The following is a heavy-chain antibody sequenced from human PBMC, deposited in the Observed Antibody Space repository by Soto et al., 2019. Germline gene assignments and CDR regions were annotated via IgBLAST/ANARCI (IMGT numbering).Heavy chain of an antibody. D-gene: IGHD3-16*02. CDR3: APLYDYIWGSYRFLPSFDY. CDR2: ISGSGGST. CDR1: GFTFSSYA. J-gene: IGHJ4*02. V-gene: IGHV3-23*01. Sequence: PGGSLRLSCAASGFTFSSYAMSWVRQAPGKGREWVSAISGSGGSTYYADSVKGRFTISRDNSKNTLYLQMNSLRAEDTAVYYCAPLYDYIWGSYRFLPSFDYWGQGTLVTVSS.